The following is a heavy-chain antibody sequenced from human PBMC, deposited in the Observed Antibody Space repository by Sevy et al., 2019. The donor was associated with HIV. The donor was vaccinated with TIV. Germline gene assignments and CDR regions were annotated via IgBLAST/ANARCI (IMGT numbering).Heavy chain of an antibody. CDR2: ISYDGSHK. V-gene: IGHV3-30*03. J-gene: IGHJ5*02. CDR1: AFTSSTYA. Sequence: GGSLRLSCAASAFTSSTYAMHWVRQAPGKGLEWVAVISYDGSHKYYAHSVKGRFTISRDDSKSSLYLQMNTLRAEDTAVYYCARDAGYSVNWYPRFDPWGQGTLVTVSS. D-gene: IGHD6-13*01. CDR3: ARDAGYSVNWYPRFDP.